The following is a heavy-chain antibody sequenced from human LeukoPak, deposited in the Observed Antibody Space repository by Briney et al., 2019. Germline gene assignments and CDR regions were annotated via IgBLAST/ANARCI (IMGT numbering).Heavy chain of an antibody. J-gene: IGHJ5*02. Sequence: GGSLRLSCAASGFTFSSYSMNWVRQAPGKGLEWVSGINWNGGSTGYADSVKGRFTISRDNAKNSLYLQMNSLRAEDTALYYCARAAIASGSYYFPNWFDPWGQGTLVTVSS. CDR1: GFTFSSYS. V-gene: IGHV3-20*04. CDR2: INWNGGST. CDR3: ARAAIASGSYYFPNWFDP. D-gene: IGHD1-26*01.